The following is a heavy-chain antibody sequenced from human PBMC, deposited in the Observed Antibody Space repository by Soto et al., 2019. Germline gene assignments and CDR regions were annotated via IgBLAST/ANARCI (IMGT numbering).Heavy chain of an antibody. CDR3: ARSRGIAGRGNWFDP. V-gene: IGHV1-69*13. CDR1: GGTFSSYA. J-gene: IGHJ5*02. Sequence: SVKVSCKASGGTFSSYAISWVRQAPGQGLEWMGGIIPIFGTANYAQKFQGRVTITADESTSTAYMELSSLRSEDTAVYYCARSRGIAGRGNWFDPWGQLTLVTVSS. D-gene: IGHD6-13*01. CDR2: IIPIFGTA.